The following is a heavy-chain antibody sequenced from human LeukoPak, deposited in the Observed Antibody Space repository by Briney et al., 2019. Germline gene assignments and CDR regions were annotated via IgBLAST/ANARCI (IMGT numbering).Heavy chain of an antibody. Sequence: GRSLRLSCAASGFTFSSYGMHWVRQAPGKGLEWVAVISYDGSNKYYADSVKGRFTISRDNSKNTLYLQMNSLRAEDTAVYYCARGRPVAGNYWGQGTLVTVSS. V-gene: IGHV3-30*03. CDR2: ISYDGSNK. D-gene: IGHD6-19*01. CDR3: ARGRPVAGNY. CDR1: GFTFSSYG. J-gene: IGHJ4*02.